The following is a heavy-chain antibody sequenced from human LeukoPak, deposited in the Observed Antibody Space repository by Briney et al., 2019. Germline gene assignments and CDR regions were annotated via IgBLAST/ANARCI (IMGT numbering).Heavy chain of an antibody. J-gene: IGHJ6*03. V-gene: IGHV5-51*01. Sequence: GESLKISCKASGHDFNNYWIGWVRQMPGKGLEWMGIIYPGDSDTRYSPSFQGQVTISADKSISTAYLQWSSLKASDTAMYYCARHVSFHYYYYMDVWGKGTTVTVSS. D-gene: IGHD3-16*02. CDR1: GHDFNNYW. CDR2: IYPGDSDT. CDR3: ARHVSFHYYYYMDV.